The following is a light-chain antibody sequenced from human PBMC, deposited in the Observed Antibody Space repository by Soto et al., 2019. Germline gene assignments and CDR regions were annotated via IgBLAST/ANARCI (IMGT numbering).Light chain of an antibody. CDR3: LQDYNYPRT. V-gene: IGKV1-6*01. CDR1: QAIKSA. J-gene: IGKJ2*01. CDR2: AAS. Sequence: AIPMTQSPPSLSASVGDRVTITCRASQAIKSALAWYQQKPGKAPKPLIYAASSLQSGVPSRFRGSGAGTDFTLTISSLQLEDFATYYCLQDYNYPRTFGQGTDLEI.